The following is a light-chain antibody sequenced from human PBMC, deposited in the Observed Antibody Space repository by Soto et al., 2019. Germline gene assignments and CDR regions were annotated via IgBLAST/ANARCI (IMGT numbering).Light chain of an antibody. CDR1: SSNIGAGYD. Sequence: QSALTQPPSVSGAPGQRVTISCTGSSSNIGAGYDVHWYQQLPGTAPKLLIYGNSNRPSGVPDRFSGSKSGTSASLAITGLRAEDEADYYCLSYDSSLRGWVFGGGTKLTVL. CDR2: GNS. V-gene: IGLV1-40*01. CDR3: LSYDSSLRGWV. J-gene: IGLJ3*02.